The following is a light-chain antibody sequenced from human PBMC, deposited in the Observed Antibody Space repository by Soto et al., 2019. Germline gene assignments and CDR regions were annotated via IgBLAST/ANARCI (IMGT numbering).Light chain of an antibody. V-gene: IGKV3-20*01. CDR2: GAS. CDR3: QQYGSS. Sequence: EIVLTQSPGTLTLSPGERATLSCRASQSVSSSYLAWYQQKPGQAPRLLIYGASSRATGIPDRFSGSGSGTDFTLTISRLEPEDFAVYYCQQYGSSFGQGKRLEMK. CDR1: QSVSSSY. J-gene: IGKJ5*01.